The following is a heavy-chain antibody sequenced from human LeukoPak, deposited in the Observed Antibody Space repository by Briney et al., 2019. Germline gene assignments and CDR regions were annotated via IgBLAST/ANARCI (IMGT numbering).Heavy chain of an antibody. V-gene: IGHV4-59*08. CDR1: GGSISRYY. D-gene: IGHD6-19*01. Sequence: PSETLSLTCTVSGGSISRYYRSWIRQPPGKGLEWIGYIYYSGSTNYNPSLKSRVTISVDTSKNQFSLKLSSVTAADTAVYYCARHSGYSSGWFDFGYFDYWGQGTLVTVSS. CDR3: ARHSGYSSGWFDFGYFDY. J-gene: IGHJ4*02. CDR2: IYYSGST.